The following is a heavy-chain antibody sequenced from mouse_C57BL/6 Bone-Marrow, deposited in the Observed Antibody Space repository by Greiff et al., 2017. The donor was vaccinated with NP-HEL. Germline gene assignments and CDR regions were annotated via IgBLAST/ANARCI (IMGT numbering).Heavy chain of an antibody. Sequence: EVQVVESGGGLVKPGGSLKLSCAASGFTFSSYAMSWVRQTPEKRLEWVATISDGGSYTYYPDNVKGRFTISRDNAKNNLYLQMSHLKSEDTAMYYCARDRGLRGWGQGTTLTVSS. J-gene: IGHJ2*01. V-gene: IGHV5-4*01. D-gene: IGHD1-1*01. CDR1: GFTFSSYA. CDR2: ISDGGSYT. CDR3: ARDRGLRG.